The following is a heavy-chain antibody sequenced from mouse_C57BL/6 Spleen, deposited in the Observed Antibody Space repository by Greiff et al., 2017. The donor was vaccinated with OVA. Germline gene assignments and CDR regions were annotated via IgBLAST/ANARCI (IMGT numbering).Heavy chain of an antibody. D-gene: IGHD1-1*01. CDR1: GFTFSSYA. Sequence: EVQLVESGGGLVKPGGSLKLSCAASGFTFSSYAMSWVRQTPEKRLEWVATISDGGSYTYYPDNVKGRFTISRDNAKNNLYLQMSHLKSEDTAMYYCAREGGSRFAYWGQGTLVTVSA. CDR3: AREGGSRFAY. J-gene: IGHJ3*01. CDR2: ISDGGSYT. V-gene: IGHV5-4*01.